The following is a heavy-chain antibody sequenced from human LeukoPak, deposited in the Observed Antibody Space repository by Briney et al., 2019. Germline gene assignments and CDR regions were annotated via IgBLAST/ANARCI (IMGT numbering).Heavy chain of an antibody. J-gene: IGHJ4*02. CDR2: IYYSGST. Sequence: SETLSLTCTVSGDSMSSYYWSWIRQPPGKGLEWIGYIYYSGSTNYNPSLKSRVTISVDTSKNQFSLKLSSVTAADTAVYYCARLNGPYYFDYWGQGTLVTVSS. CDR1: GDSMSSYY. V-gene: IGHV4-59*08. D-gene: IGHD2-8*01. CDR3: ARLNGPYYFDY.